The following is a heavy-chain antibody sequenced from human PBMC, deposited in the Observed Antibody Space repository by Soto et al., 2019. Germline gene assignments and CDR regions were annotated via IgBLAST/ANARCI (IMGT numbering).Heavy chain of an antibody. V-gene: IGHV3-7*01. CDR1: GFTFSSYW. CDR3: ARDPLFTIFGVVIESFDY. J-gene: IGHJ4*02. Sequence: GGSLRLSCAASGFTFSSYWMSWVRQAPGEGLEWVANIKQDGSEKYYVDSVKGRFTISRDNAKNSLYLQMNSLRAEDTAVYYCARDPLFTIFGVVIESFDYWGQGTLVTVSS. D-gene: IGHD3-3*01. CDR2: IKQDGSEK.